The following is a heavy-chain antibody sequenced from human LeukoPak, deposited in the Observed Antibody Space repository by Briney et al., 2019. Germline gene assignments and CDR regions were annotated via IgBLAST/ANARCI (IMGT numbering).Heavy chain of an antibody. CDR3: AKGTGDLGYYFDR. D-gene: IGHD7-27*01. Sequence: GGSLRLSCAASGFTFSTYGMHWVRQAPGKGLEWVAVISYDGSNKYYADSVKGRFTISRDNSENTLYLQMGGLRAEDTAIYYCAKGTGDLGYYFDRWGQGTLVTVSS. V-gene: IGHV3-30*18. J-gene: IGHJ4*02. CDR2: ISYDGSNK. CDR1: GFTFSTYG.